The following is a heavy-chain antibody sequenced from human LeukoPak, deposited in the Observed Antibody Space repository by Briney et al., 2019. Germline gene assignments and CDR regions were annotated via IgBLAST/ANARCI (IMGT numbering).Heavy chain of an antibody. Sequence: PGGSLRLSCAASGFTVSSNYMSWVRQAPGKGLEWVSVIYSGGSTYYADSVKGRFTISRDNAKNSLYMQMNSLRAEDTAVYYCARLWGYGGGGEAFDHWGQGSLVTVSS. CDR2: IYSGGST. J-gene: IGHJ4*02. V-gene: IGHV3-66*04. CDR1: GFTVSSNY. CDR3: ARLWGYGGGGEAFDH. D-gene: IGHD1-26*01.